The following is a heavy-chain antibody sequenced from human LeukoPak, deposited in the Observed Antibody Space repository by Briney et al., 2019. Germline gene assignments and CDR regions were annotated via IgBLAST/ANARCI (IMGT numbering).Heavy chain of an antibody. CDR3: ARGFRGDNFDY. Sequence: MPSETLSLTCSVSGGSISSFYCNWIRQPPGKGLEWIGTMYHSGSTNYNPSLKSRVTISVDTSKNQFSLKLSSVTAADTAVYFCARGFRGDNFDYWGQGTLVTVSS. CDR1: GGSISSFY. D-gene: IGHD7-27*01. CDR2: MYHSGST. J-gene: IGHJ4*02. V-gene: IGHV4-59*08.